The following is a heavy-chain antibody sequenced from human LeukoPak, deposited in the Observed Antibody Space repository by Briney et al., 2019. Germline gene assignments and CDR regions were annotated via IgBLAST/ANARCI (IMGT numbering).Heavy chain of an antibody. Sequence: ASVKVSCKASGYTFTGYYMHWVRQAPGQGLEWMGWINPNSGGTNYAQKFQGRVTMTEDTSTDTAYMELGSLRSEDTAVYYCATGYLVVYWGQGTLVTVSS. D-gene: IGHD1-1*01. J-gene: IGHJ4*02. CDR1: GYTFTGYY. V-gene: IGHV1-2*02. CDR2: INPNSGGT. CDR3: ATGYLVVY.